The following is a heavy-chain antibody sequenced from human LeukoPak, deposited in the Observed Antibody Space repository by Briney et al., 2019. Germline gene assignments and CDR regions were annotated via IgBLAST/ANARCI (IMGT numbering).Heavy chain of an antibody. CDR2: ISGDGDST. D-gene: IGHD5-18*01. J-gene: IGHJ4*02. V-gene: IGHV3-43*02. CDR1: AFTFDDYA. Sequence: GSLRLSCAASAFTFDDYAMHWVRQAPGKGLEWVSLISGDGDSTYYADSVKGRFTISRDNSKNSLYLQMNSLRTEDTALFYCAKDIYSYGYNFYYWVQGTLVTVSS. CDR3: AKDIYSYGYNFYY.